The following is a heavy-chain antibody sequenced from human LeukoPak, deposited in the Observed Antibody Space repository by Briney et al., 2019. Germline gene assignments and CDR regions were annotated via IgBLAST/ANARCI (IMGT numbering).Heavy chain of an antibody. J-gene: IGHJ4*02. D-gene: IGHD7-27*01. CDR1: GFTVSNSW. V-gene: IGHV3-74*01. Sequence: GGSLRLSCAASGFTVSNSWMFGVRQAPGKGLMYVSEINNDGNRIRYVDSVKGRFTISRDGAKNTLFLQMNSLRDDDTAMYYCARGGLPGGFDYWGQGILVTVSS. CDR2: INNDGNRI. CDR3: ARGGLPGGFDY.